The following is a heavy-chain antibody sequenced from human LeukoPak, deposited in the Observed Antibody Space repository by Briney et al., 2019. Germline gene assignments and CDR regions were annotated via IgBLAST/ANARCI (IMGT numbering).Heavy chain of an antibody. Sequence: GGSLRLSCAASGFIFSHYGMNWVRQAPGKGLEGVTVISYDGSNKYYTDSVKGRFTISRDNSKNTLYLQMNSLRAEDRAVYYCARGPQRHVDTTMISRLWDYWGQGTLVTVSS. J-gene: IGHJ4*02. CDR2: ISYDGSNK. CDR1: GFIFSHYG. V-gene: IGHV3-30*03. CDR3: ARGPQRHVDTTMISRLWDY. D-gene: IGHD5-18*01.